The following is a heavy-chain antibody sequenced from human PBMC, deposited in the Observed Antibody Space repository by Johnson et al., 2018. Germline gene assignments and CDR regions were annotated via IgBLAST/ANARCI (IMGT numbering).Heavy chain of an antibody. CDR1: GFTFGDYA. J-gene: IGHJ6*04. V-gene: IGHV3-49*03. D-gene: IGHD5/OR15-5a*01. Sequence: VQLVQSGGGLVQPGRSLRLSCTASGFTFGDYAMSWFRQAPGKGLEWVGFIRRKAYGGTTEYAASLKGRFTISRDASKSIAYLQLNSLKTEDTAVDYCTRGRSTPDVWGKGTTVTVSS. CDR3: TRGRSTPDV. CDR2: IRRKAYGGTT.